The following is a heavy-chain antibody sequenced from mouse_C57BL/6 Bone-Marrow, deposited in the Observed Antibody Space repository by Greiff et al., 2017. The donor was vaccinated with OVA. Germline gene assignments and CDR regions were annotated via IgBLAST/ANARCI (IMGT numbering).Heavy chain of an antibody. CDR1: GYTFTSYD. CDR2: IYPRDGST. V-gene: IGHV1-85*01. J-gene: IGHJ4*01. Sequence: QVHVKQSGPELVKPGASVKLSCKASGYTFTSYDINWVKQRPGQGLEWIGWIYPRDGSTKYNEKFKGKATLTVDTSSSTAYMELHSLTSEDSAVYFCARTNYDAMDDWGQGTSVTVSS. CDR3: ARTNYDAMDD.